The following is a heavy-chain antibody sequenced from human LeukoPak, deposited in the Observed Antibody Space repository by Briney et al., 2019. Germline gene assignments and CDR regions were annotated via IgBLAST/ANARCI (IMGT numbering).Heavy chain of an antibody. CDR2: IYPRDGST. J-gene: IGHJ4*02. V-gene: IGHV1-46*01. Sequence: ASVKVSCKASGYIFTSNYIHWVRQAPGQGLEWMGMIYPRDGSTSCAQRFQDRVTVTRDTSTSTVHMELSGLRSEDTAVYYCARDQEGFDYWGQGTQVTVSS. CDR3: ARDQEGFDY. CDR1: GYIFTSNY.